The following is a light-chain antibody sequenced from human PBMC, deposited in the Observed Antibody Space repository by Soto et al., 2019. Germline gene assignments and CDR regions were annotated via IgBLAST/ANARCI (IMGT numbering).Light chain of an antibody. Sequence: QSVLTQPRSVSGPPGQSVTISCTGTSSDVGGYDYVSWYQQHPGKAPKLMIYDVTKRPSGVPDRFSGSRSGNTASLTISGLRAEDEADYYCCSFSGSNTLYVFGTGTKVTVL. CDR1: SSDVGGYDY. J-gene: IGLJ1*01. CDR3: CSFSGSNTLYV. V-gene: IGLV2-11*01. CDR2: DVT.